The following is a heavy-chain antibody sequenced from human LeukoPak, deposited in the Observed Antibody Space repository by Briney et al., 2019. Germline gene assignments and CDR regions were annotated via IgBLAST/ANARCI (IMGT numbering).Heavy chain of an antibody. J-gene: IGHJ4*02. CDR2: ISSSSSYI. CDR3: ARETPAAAGKSIDY. Sequence: GGSLRLSCAASGFTFSSYSMNWVRQAPGKGLEWVSSISSSSSYIYYADSVKGRFTISRDNAKNPLYLQMNSLRAEDTAVYYCARETPAAAGKSIDYWGQGTLVTVSS. D-gene: IGHD6-13*01. CDR1: GFTFSSYS. V-gene: IGHV3-21*01.